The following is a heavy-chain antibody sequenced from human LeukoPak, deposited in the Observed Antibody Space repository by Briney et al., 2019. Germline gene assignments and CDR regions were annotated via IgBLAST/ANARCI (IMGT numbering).Heavy chain of an antibody. CDR1: GYTFTTYC. D-gene: IGHD3-22*01. Sequence: ASVKVSCKASGYTFTTYCIHWVRQAPGQGLEWLGIINPSGRSPTYAQKFQGRVTMTRDTSTSTVYMELSSLRSDDTAVYYCARVGSVDTSGYYDYWGQGALVTVSS. CDR2: INPSGRSP. CDR3: ARVGSVDTSGYYDY. J-gene: IGHJ4*02. V-gene: IGHV1-46*01.